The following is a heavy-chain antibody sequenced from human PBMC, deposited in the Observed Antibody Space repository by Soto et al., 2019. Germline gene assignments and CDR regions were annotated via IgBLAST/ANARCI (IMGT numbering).Heavy chain of an antibody. CDR2: INPSGGST. V-gene: IGHV1-46*01. CDR3: ARYDYNGYYFDY. Sequence: ASVKVSCKASGYTFSTYYMHWVRQAPGQGYEWMGIINPSGGSTTYAQKFQGRVTMTRDTSTTTVYMEMSSLKSEDTAVYYCARYDYNGYYFDYWGQGTLVTVSS. D-gene: IGHD4-4*01. J-gene: IGHJ4*02. CDR1: GYTFSTYY.